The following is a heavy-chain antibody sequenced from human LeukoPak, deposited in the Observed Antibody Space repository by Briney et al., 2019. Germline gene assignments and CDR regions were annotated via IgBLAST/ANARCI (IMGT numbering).Heavy chain of an antibody. CDR2: IYYSGST. CDR3: ARDGHYSSEGLLDY. D-gene: IGHD6-19*01. J-gene: IGHJ4*02. V-gene: IGHV4-59*12. CDR1: GGSISSYY. Sequence: SETLSLTCTVSGGSISSYYWSWIRQPPGKGLEWIGYIYYSGSTYYNPSLKSRVTISVDTSKNQFSLKLSSVTAADTAVYYCARDGHYSSEGLLDYWGQGTLVTVSS.